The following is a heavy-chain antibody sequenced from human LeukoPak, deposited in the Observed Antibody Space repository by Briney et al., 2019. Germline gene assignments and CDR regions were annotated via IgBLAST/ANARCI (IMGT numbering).Heavy chain of an antibody. Sequence: GGSLRLSCAASGLSFNSCGMHWVRQAPGKGLEWVAVISSDGSNKYYADSVKGRFTISRDNSKNTLSLQMSSLRTEDTAVFYCAKGSGGSGSFYNHFDCWGQGTLVTVSS. CDR1: GLSFNSCG. CDR2: ISSDGSNK. CDR3: AKGSGGSGSFYNHFDC. D-gene: IGHD3-10*01. J-gene: IGHJ4*02. V-gene: IGHV3-30*18.